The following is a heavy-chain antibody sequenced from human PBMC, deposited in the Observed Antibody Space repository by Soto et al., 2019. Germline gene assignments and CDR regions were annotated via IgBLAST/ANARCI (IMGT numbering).Heavy chain of an antibody. CDR2: ISWDGGST. CDR1: GFTFDDYI. D-gene: IGHD5-18*01. CDR3: AKDLRGYTYGYLFDY. V-gene: IGHV3-43*01. J-gene: IGHJ4*02. Sequence: GGSLRLSCAASGFTFDDYIMHWVRQAPGKGLEWVSLISWDGGSTFYADSVKGRFTISRDNSKNSLYLQMNSLRTEDSALYYCAKDLRGYTYGYLFDYWGQGTLVTVPS.